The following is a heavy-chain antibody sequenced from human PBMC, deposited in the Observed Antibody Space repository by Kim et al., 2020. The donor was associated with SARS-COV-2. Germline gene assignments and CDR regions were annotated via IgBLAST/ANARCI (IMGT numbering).Heavy chain of an antibody. CDR3: ARVVVVVAAWWFDH. D-gene: IGHD2-15*01. J-gene: IGHJ5*02. CDR2: IYYSGST. Sequence: SETLSLTCTVSGGSISSGGYYWSWIRQHPGKGLEWIGYIYYSGSTYYNPSLKSRVTISVDTSKNQFSLKLSSVTAADTAVYYCARVVVVVAAWWFDHWGQGTLVTVSS. V-gene: IGHV4-31*03. CDR1: GGSISSGGYY.